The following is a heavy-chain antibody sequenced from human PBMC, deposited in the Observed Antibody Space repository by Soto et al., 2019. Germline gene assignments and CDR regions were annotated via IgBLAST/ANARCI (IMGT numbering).Heavy chain of an antibody. D-gene: IGHD1-26*01. V-gene: IGHV4-30-4*01. Sequence: QVQLQESGPGLVKPSQTLSLTCTVSGGSISSDDYYWSWIRQPPGKGLEWIGYIYYSGSTYYNPSLQRRVTISIDTSKNQFSLRLSSVTAADTAVYFCSRMSGTYSGGGLGSWGQGTLVTVSS. CDR3: SRMSGTYSGGGLGS. CDR2: IYYSGST. J-gene: IGHJ5*02. CDR1: GGSISSDDYY.